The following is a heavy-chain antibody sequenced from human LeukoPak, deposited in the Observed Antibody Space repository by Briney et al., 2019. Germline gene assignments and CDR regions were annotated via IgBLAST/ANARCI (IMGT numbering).Heavy chain of an antibody. D-gene: IGHD6-13*01. CDR1: GFTFDDYG. CDR3: AKDYGYSSSWYDY. J-gene: IGHJ4*02. Sequence: GGSLRLSCAASGFTFDDYGMRWVRETPGEGLWWVSSISWNSASVGYVDSVKGRFTISRDNAKNSLYLQMNSLRAEETAFYYCAKDYGYSSSWYDYWGQGTLVTVSS. V-gene: IGHV3-9*01. CDR2: ISWNSASV.